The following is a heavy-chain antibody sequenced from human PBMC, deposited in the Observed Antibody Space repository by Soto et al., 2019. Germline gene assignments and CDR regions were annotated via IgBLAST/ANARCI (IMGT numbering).Heavy chain of an antibody. CDR1: GFTFSSYG. Sequence: GGSLRLSCAASGFTFSSYGMHWVRQAPGKGLEWVAVIWYDGSNKYYADSVKGRFTISRDNSKNTLYLQMNSLRAEDTAVYYCARDPNFLVGYYFDYWGQGTLVTVSS. J-gene: IGHJ4*02. D-gene: IGHD3-3*01. CDR2: IWYDGSNK. V-gene: IGHV3-33*01. CDR3: ARDPNFLVGYYFDY.